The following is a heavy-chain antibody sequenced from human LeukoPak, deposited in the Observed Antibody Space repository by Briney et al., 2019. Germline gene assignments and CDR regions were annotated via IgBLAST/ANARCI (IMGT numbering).Heavy chain of an antibody. V-gene: IGHV3-21*01. Sequence: PGGSLRLSCAASGFTFSSYSMNLVRHAPGKRLEWVSSISSSSSYIYYADSVKGRFTISRDNAKNSLYLQMNSLRAKDTAVYYCARSVLEQLVGYYMDVWGKGTTVTVSS. CDR2: ISSSSSYI. D-gene: IGHD6-13*01. CDR3: ARSVLEQLVGYYMDV. CDR1: GFTFSSYS. J-gene: IGHJ6*03.